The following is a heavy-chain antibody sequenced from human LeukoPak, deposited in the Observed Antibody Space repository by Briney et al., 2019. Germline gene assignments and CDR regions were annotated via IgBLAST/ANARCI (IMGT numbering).Heavy chain of an antibody. CDR2: IYTSGST. CDR3: ARDKFDSASPLFDY. CDR1: GGSISSYY. J-gene: IGHJ4*02. V-gene: IGHV4-4*07. Sequence: SETLSLTCTVSGGSISSYYWSWIRQPAGKGLEWIGRIYTSGSTNYNPSLKSRVTMSVDTSKNQFSLKLSSVTAADTAVYYCARDKFDSASPLFDYWGQGTLVTVSS. D-gene: IGHD3-9*01.